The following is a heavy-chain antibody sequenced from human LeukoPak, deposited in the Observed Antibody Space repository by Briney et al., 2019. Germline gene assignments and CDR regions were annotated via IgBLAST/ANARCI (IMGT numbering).Heavy chain of an antibody. CDR3: ARDGSLPDY. CDR2: ISSRSGYI. J-gene: IGHJ4*02. CDR1: GFSFSIYS. V-gene: IGHV3-21*01. Sequence: GGSLRLSCAASGFSFSIYSMSWVRQAPGKGLEWVSSISSRSGYIYYAGSVKGRFTISRDNAKNSLYLQMNSLRAEDTAVYYCARDGSLPDYWGQGTLVTVSS.